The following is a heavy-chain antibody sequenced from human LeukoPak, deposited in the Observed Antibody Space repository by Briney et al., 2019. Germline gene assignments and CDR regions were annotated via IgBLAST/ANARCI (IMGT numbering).Heavy chain of an antibody. CDR2: ISSSGSTI. V-gene: IGHV3-11*04. Sequence: PGGSLKLSCAASGYTFSDYYMSWIRQAPGKGLEWVSYISSSGSTIYYADTVKGRFTISRDNAKNSPYLQMNSLRAEDTAVYYCARDQHYDSSGYYGGWGQGTLVTVSS. J-gene: IGHJ4*02. CDR3: ARDQHYDSSGYYGG. CDR1: GYTFSDYY. D-gene: IGHD3-22*01.